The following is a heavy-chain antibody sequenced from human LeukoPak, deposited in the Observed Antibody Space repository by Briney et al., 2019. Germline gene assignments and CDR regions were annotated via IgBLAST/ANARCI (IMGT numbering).Heavy chain of an antibody. J-gene: IGHJ3*02. D-gene: IGHD3-22*01. Sequence: PSETLSLTCAVYGGSFSGYYWSWIRQPPGKGLEWIGEINHSGSTNYNPSLKSRVTISVDTSKNQFSLKLSSVTAADTAVYYCARGQADSSGYYPDAFDIWGQGTMVTVSS. CDR3: ARGQADSSGYYPDAFDI. CDR2: INHSGST. V-gene: IGHV4-34*01. CDR1: GGSFSGYY.